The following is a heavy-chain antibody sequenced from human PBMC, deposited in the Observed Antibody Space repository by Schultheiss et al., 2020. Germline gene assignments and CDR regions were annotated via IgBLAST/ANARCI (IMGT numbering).Heavy chain of an antibody. CDR2: IIPILGIA. Sequence: KVSCKASGGTFSSYAISWVRQAPGQGLEWMGRIIPILGIANYAQKFQGRVTITADKSTSTAYMELSSLRSEDTAVYYCARFGASTRASGMDVWGQGTTVTVSS. CDR1: GGTFSSYA. V-gene: IGHV1-69*04. D-gene: IGHD3-10*01. J-gene: IGHJ6*02. CDR3: ARFGASTRASGMDV.